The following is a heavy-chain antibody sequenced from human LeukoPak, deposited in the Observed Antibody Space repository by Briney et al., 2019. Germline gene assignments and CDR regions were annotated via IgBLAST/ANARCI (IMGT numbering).Heavy chain of an antibody. CDR2: INHSGST. V-gene: IGHV4-34*01. CDR1: GGSFSGYY. Sequence: SETLSLTCAVYGGSFSGYYWSWIRQPPGKGLEWIGEINHSGSTNYNPSLKSRVTISVDTSKNQFSLNLSSVTAADTAVYYCARGLKPRITMVRGSNWFDPWGQGTLVTVSS. CDR3: ARGLKPRITMVRGSNWFDP. D-gene: IGHD3-10*01. J-gene: IGHJ5*02.